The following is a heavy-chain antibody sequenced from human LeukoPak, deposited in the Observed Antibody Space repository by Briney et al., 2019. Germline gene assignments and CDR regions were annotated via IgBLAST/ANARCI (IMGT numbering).Heavy chain of an antibody. Sequence: SETLSLTCTVSGGSMSPYYWSWVRQPPGKGLEWIAYIYYSGSTNYNPSLKSRVTISVDTSKNQFSLRLSSVTAADTAVYYCARQAYCSGGSCWGFDYWGQGTLVTVSS. J-gene: IGHJ4*02. CDR1: GGSMSPYY. V-gene: IGHV4-59*08. CDR3: ARQAYCSGGSCWGFDY. CDR2: IYYSGST. D-gene: IGHD2-15*01.